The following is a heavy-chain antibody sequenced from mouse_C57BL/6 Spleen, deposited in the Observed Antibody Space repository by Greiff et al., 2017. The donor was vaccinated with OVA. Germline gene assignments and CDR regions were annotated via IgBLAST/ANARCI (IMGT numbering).Heavy chain of an antibody. V-gene: IGHV1-52*01. CDR3: GVVASYYAMDY. CDR1: GYTFTSYW. D-gene: IGHD1-1*01. Sequence: QVQLQQPGAELVRPGSSVKLSCKASGYTFTSYWMHWVKQRPIQGLEWIGNIDPSDSETHYNQKFKDKATLTVDKSSSTAYMQLSSLTSEDSAVYYCGVVASYYAMDYWGQGTSVTVSS. J-gene: IGHJ4*01. CDR2: IDPSDSET.